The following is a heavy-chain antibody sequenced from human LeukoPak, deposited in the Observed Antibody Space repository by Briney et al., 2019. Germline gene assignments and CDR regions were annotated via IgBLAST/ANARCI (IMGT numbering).Heavy chain of an antibody. D-gene: IGHD3-10*01. Sequence: PSETLSLTCAVSGGSISSSNWWSWVRQPPGKGLEWIGEIYHSGSTNYNPSLKSRVTISVDTSKNQFSLKLSSVTAADTAVYYCARGRYYGSGIVFWFDPWGQGTLVTVSS. CDR1: GGSISSSNW. V-gene: IGHV4-4*02. CDR3: ARGRYYGSGIVFWFDP. J-gene: IGHJ5*02. CDR2: IYHSGST.